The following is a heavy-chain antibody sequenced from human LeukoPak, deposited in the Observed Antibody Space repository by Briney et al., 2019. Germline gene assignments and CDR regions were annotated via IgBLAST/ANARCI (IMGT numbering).Heavy chain of an antibody. CDR3: ATHGLLRYFDWLPWWSDY. Sequence: PSETLSLTCTVSGGSISSSSYYWGWIRQPPGKGLEWIGSIYYSGSTYYNPSLKSRVTISVDTSKNQFSLKLSSVTAADTAVYYCATHGLLRYFDWLPWWSDYWGQGTLVTVSS. CDR2: IYYSGST. J-gene: IGHJ4*02. D-gene: IGHD3-9*01. CDR1: GGSISSSSYY. V-gene: IGHV4-39*01.